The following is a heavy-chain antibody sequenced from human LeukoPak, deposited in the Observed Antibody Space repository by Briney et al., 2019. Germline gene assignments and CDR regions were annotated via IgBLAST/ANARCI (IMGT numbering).Heavy chain of an antibody. Sequence: GASVKVSCKASGYIFTSHGLSWVRQAPGQGLEWMGWISAYNGNTNYAQKLQGRVTMTTDTSTSTAYMELRSLRSDDTAVYYCARHDVVSRAFDIWGPGTMVTVSS. CDR2: ISAYNGNT. J-gene: IGHJ3*02. D-gene: IGHD2-15*01. CDR1: GYIFTSHG. CDR3: ARHDVVSRAFDI. V-gene: IGHV1-18*01.